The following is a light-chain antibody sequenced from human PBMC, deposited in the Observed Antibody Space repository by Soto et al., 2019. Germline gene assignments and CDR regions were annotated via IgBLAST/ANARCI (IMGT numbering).Light chain of an antibody. CDR3: QWRRDWPPRLT. CDR1: ESIGNY. CDR2: DAS. Sequence: EVVLTQSPATLSLSPGERATLSCRASESIGNYLAWYQQKLGQAPKLLIYDASHRAIGIPGRFSGDGSGTDFTLTISRLEPEDFAVYYCQWRRDWPPRLTFGGGTKVEIK. J-gene: IGKJ4*01. V-gene: IGKV3-11*01.